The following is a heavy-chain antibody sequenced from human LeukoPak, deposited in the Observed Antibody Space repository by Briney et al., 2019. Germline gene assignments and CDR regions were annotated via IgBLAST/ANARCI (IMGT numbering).Heavy chain of an antibody. J-gene: IGHJ4*02. Sequence: SETLSLTCTVSGGSISSYYWSWIRQPPGKGLEWIGYIYYSGSTNYNPSLKSRVTISVDTSKNQFSLKLSSVTAADTAVYYCARAQYYYDSSGYYYVTVYYFDYWGQGTLVTVSS. D-gene: IGHD3-22*01. CDR2: IYYSGST. CDR3: ARAQYYYDSSGYYYVTVYYFDY. V-gene: IGHV4-59*01. CDR1: GGSISSYY.